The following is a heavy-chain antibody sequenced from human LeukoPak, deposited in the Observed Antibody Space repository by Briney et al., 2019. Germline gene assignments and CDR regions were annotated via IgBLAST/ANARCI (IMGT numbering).Heavy chain of an antibody. D-gene: IGHD3-22*01. V-gene: IGHV3-23*01. CDR2: ISSSASSR. CDR1: GFTFSSFA. CDR3: ARDYGDYYDSSGYDY. J-gene: IGHJ4*02. Sequence: GGSLRLSCAASGFTFSSFAMSWVRQAPGKGLEWVSAISSSASSRPYADSVKGRFTISRDNSKNTLYLEMNSLRAEDTALYYCARDYGDYYDSSGYDYWGQGTLVTVSS.